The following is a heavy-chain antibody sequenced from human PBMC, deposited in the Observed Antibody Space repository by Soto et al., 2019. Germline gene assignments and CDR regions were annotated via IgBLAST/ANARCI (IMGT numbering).Heavy chain of an antibody. CDR3: ARDRQQWQVPTGGAFDI. Sequence: QVQLVESGGGVVQPGRSLRLSCAASGFTLSSYGMHWVRQAPGKGLEWLGIILYAGKNRDYAGSVKGRFTISRDNSKNTVYLQMNSLRAEDTAVYYCARDRQQWQVPTGGAFDIWGQGTKVTVSS. D-gene: IGHD6-19*01. V-gene: IGHV3-30*03. CDR2: ILYAGKNR. J-gene: IGHJ3*02. CDR1: GFTLSSYG.